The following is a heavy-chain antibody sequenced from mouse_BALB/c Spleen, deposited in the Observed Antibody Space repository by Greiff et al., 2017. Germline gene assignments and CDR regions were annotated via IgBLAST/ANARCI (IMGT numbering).Heavy chain of an antibody. V-gene: IGHV5-4*02. D-gene: IGHD2-4*01. Sequence: EVMLVESGGGLVKPGGSLKLSCAASGFTFSDYYMYWVRQTPEKRLEWVATISDGGSYTYYPDSVKGRFTISRDNAKNNLYLQMSSLKSEDTAMYYCARGRMITTGFDYWGQGTTLTVSS. J-gene: IGHJ2*01. CDR1: GFTFSDYY. CDR2: ISDGGSYT. CDR3: ARGRMITTGFDY.